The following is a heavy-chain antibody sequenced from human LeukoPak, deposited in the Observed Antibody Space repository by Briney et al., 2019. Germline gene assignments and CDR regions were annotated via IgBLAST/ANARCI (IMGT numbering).Heavy chain of an antibody. CDR3: ARGDDYSNFGGY. Sequence: ASVKVSCKASGYTFTSYDINWVRQATGQGLEWMGWMNPNSGNTGYAQKFQGRVTITRNTSISTAYMELSSLRSEDTAVYYWARGDDYSNFGGYWGQGTLVTVSS. CDR2: MNPNSGNT. D-gene: IGHD4-11*01. J-gene: IGHJ4*02. V-gene: IGHV1-8*03. CDR1: GYTFTSYD.